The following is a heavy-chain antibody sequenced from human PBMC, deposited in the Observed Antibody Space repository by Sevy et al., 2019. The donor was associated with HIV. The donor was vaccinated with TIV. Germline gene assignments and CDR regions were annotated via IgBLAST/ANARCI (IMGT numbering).Heavy chain of an antibody. CDR2: FDPEDGET. CDR1: GYTLTELS. D-gene: IGHD4-17*01. J-gene: IGHJ2*01. CDR3: ATETPTVTTWSYWYFDL. V-gene: IGHV1-24*01. Sequence: ASVKVSCKVSGYTLTELSMHWVRQAPGKGLEWMGGFDPEDGETIYAQKFQGRVTMTEDTSTDTAYMELSSLRSEDTAVYYSATETPTVTTWSYWYFDLWGRGTLVTVSS.